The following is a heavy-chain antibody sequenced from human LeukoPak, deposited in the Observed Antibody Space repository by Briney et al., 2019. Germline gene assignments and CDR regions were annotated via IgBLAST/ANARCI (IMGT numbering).Heavy chain of an antibody. V-gene: IGHV3-21*01. CDR1: GFTFSSYS. J-gene: IGHJ4*02. D-gene: IGHD3-22*01. CDR3: ARDPYHYYDSSGLSPLGY. CDR2: ISSSSSYI. Sequence: PGGSLRLSCAASGFTFSSYSMNWVRQAPGKGLEWVSSISSSSSYIYYADSVKGRFTISRDNAKNSLYLQMNSLRAEDTAVYYCARDPYHYYDSSGLSPLGYWGQGTLVTVSS.